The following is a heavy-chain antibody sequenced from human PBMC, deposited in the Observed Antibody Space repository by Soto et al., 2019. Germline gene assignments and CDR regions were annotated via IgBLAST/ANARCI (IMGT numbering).Heavy chain of an antibody. CDR2: IYYSGRT. J-gene: IGHJ4*02. V-gene: IGHV4-59*01. CDR3: ARENYDSSGYYSRFDY. D-gene: IGHD3-22*01. Sequence: SETLSLTCTVSGGSISSYYWSWIRQPPGKGLEWIGYIYYSGRTNYNPSLKSRVTISVDTSKNQFSLKLSSVTAADTAVYYCARENYDSSGYYSRFDYWGQGTLVTVSS. CDR1: GGSISSYY.